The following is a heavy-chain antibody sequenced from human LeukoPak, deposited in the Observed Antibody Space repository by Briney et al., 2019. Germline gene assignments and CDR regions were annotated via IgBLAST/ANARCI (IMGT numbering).Heavy chain of an antibody. J-gene: IGHJ4*02. CDR1: GYTFTGYY. CDR2: INPNSGGT. Sequence: GASVKVSCKASGYTFTGYYMHWVRQAPGQGLEWVGWINPNSGGTNYAQRFQGRLTMTRDTSISTAYMELSSLRSDDMAVYYCARVVHDYGSGSALNSWGQGTLVTVSS. CDR3: ARVVHDYGSGSALNS. D-gene: IGHD3-10*01. V-gene: IGHV1-2*02.